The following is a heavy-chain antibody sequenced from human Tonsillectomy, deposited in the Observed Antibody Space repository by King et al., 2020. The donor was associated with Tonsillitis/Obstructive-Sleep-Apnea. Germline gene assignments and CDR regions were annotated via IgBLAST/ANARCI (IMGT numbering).Heavy chain of an antibody. CDR2: ISYDGSNK. Sequence: QLVQSGGGVVQPGRSLRLSFAASGFTFSSYAMHWVRQAPGKGLEWVAVISYDGSNKYYADSVKGRFTISRDNSKNTLYLQMNSLRAEDTAVYYCARDEITIFGVVINYMDVWGKGTTVTVSS. V-gene: IGHV3-30*04. D-gene: IGHD3-3*01. CDR1: GFTFSSYA. J-gene: IGHJ6*03. CDR3: ARDEITIFGVVINYMDV.